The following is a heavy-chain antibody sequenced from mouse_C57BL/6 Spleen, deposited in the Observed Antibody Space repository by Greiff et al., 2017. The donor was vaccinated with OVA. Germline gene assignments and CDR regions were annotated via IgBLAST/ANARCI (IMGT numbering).Heavy chain of an antibody. Sequence: QVQLQQPGAELVKPGASVKLSCKASGYTFTSYWMQWVKQRPGQGLEWIGEIDPSDSYTNYNQKFKGKATLTVDTSSSTAYMQLSSLTSEDSAVYYCARSGVVYFDYWGQGTTLTVSS. CDR3: ARSGVVYFDY. D-gene: IGHD1-1*02. J-gene: IGHJ2*01. CDR1: GYTFTSYW. CDR2: IDPSDSYT. V-gene: IGHV1-50*01.